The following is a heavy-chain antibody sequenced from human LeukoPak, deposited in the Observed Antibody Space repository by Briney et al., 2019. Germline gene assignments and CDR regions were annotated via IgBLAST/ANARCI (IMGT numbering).Heavy chain of an antibody. CDR3: ASDVVDIVATSYYYYMDV. Sequence: GGSLRLSCAASGFTFSSYAMHWVRQAPGKGLEWVAVISYDGSNKYYADSVKGRFTISRDNSKNTLYLQMNSLRAEDTAVYYCASDVVDIVATSYYYYMDVWGKGTTVTVSS. V-gene: IGHV3-30-3*01. CDR1: GFTFSSYA. D-gene: IGHD5-12*01. CDR2: ISYDGSNK. J-gene: IGHJ6*03.